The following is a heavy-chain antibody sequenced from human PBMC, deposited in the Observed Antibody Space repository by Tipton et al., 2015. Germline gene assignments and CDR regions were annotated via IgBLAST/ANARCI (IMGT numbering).Heavy chain of an antibody. Sequence: LRLSCAVYGGSFSGYYWTWIRQPPGKGLEWIGEINHSGGTKYNPSLKSRVTISVDTSKNQFSLQLNSVTPEDTAVYYCARDWFGRFLDYWGQGTLVTVSS. V-gene: IGHV4-34*01. CDR2: INHSGGT. J-gene: IGHJ4*02. CDR3: ARDWFGRFLDY. D-gene: IGHD3-16*01. CDR1: GGSFSGYY.